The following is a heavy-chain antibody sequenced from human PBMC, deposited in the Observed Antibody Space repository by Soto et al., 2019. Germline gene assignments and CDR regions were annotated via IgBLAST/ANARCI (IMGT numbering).Heavy chain of an antibody. V-gene: IGHV4-31*03. D-gene: IGHD3-16*01. J-gene: IGHJ4*02. CDR3: ARGVLH. CDR2: IYYSGST. CDR1: GGSISSGGYY. Sequence: QVQLQESGPGLVKPSQTLSLTCTVSGGSISSGGYYWSWIRQHPGKGLEWIGSIYYSGSTYYNPHLKRRVTIAGDRSKDQFSLKLSSVTAADTAVYYCARGVLHWGKGTLVTVSS.